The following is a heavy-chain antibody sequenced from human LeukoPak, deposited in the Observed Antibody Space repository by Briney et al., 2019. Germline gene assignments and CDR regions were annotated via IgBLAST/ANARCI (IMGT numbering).Heavy chain of an antibody. CDR2: ISAHGSNT. V-gene: IGHV3-23*01. Sequence: PGGSLRLSCAASGFTFSSYAMSWVRQAPGKGLEWVSGISAHGSNTFYADSVKGRFTISRDNSKNTLLLQMNSLRGEDTAVYYCATETGDSPDYWGQGTLVTVSS. CDR1: GFTFSSYA. CDR3: ATETGDSPDY. J-gene: IGHJ4*02. D-gene: IGHD3-10*01.